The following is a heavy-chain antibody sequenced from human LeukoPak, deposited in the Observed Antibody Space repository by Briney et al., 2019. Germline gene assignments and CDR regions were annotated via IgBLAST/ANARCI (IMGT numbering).Heavy chain of an antibody. J-gene: IGHJ3*01. CDR1: GYTFTDYF. CDR3: ARDDYADYPIRADV. CDR2: INPKSGGT. V-gene: IGHV1-2*02. D-gene: IGHD4-17*01. Sequence: GASVKVSCKASGYTFTDYFMHWVRQAPGQGLEWMGWINPKSGGTNYAQEFQGRVTMTRGTSIRTAYMELTRLRSDDTAVYYCARDDYADYPIRADVWGQGTMVTVSS.